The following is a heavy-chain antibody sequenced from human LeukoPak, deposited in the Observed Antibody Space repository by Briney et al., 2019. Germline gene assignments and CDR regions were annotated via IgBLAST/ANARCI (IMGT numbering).Heavy chain of an antibody. J-gene: IGHJ5*02. CDR2: IIPIPGTT. V-gene: IGHV1-69*11. D-gene: IGHD1-26*01. CDR3: ARKLRLGGNWFDP. Sequence: SVKVSCKTSGGTFTSYAITWVRQAPGQGLEWMGKIIPIPGTTNYAQKFQGRVTFTADESTSTAYMELSSLRSEDTALYYCARKLRLGGNWFDPWGQGTLVTVSS. CDR1: GGTFTSYA.